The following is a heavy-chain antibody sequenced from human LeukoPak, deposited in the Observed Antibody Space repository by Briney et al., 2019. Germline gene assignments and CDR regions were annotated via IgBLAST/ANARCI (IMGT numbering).Heavy chain of an antibody. Sequence: SLRLSCAASGYTFSSYAMSWVRQAPGKGLEWVSGISWNSGSIGYADSVKGRFTISRDNAKNSLYLQMNSLRAEDTALYYCAKDTYYDSSGYPDYWGQGTLVTVSS. J-gene: IGHJ4*02. D-gene: IGHD3-22*01. CDR2: ISWNSGSI. CDR3: AKDTYYDSSGYPDY. V-gene: IGHV3-9*01. CDR1: GYTFSSYA.